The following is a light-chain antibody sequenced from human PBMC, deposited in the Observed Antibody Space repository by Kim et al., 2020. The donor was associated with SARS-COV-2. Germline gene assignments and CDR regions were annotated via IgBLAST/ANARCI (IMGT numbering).Light chain of an antibody. Sequence: DIQMTQSPSSLSASVGDRVTITCRASQNINSYLNWYQQKPGKAPKVLIYAASSLQSGVPSRFSGSGSATDFTLTITSLQPEDFATYYCQQSYSIPLTFGGGTKWISN. CDR3: QQSYSIPLT. CDR1: QNINSY. V-gene: IGKV1-39*01. CDR2: AAS. J-gene: IGKJ4*01.